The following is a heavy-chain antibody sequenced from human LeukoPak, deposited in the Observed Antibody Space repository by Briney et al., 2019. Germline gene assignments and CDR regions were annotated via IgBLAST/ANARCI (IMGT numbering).Heavy chain of an antibody. CDR2: FHRGRI. D-gene: IGHD5-24*01. J-gene: IGHJ5*02. Sequence: SETLSLTCTVSGYPIGLDYYWVWIRQAPGRGLQWIGGFHRGRIQYNSALKSRVTISIDSSKNQFSLRMWPVTAADTAFYFCARAPSSYESGNGYPNLGWLDPWGQGALVTVSS. V-gene: IGHV4-38-2*02. CDR3: ARAPSSYESGNGYPNLGWLDP. CDR1: GYPIGLDYY.